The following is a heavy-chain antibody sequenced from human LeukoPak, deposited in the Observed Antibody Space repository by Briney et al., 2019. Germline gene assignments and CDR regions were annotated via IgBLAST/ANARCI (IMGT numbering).Heavy chain of an antibody. CDR3: AGAYDSSGYDFDH. V-gene: IGHV1-69*13. CDR2: IIPIFGTA. J-gene: IGHJ4*02. Sequence: ASVKVSCKASGGTFSSYAINWVRQAPGQGLEWMGGIIPIFGTANYAQKFQGRVTITAGESTSTAYMELSSLRSEDTAVYYCAGAYDSSGYDFDHWGQGTLVTVSS. D-gene: IGHD3-22*01. CDR1: GGTFSSYA.